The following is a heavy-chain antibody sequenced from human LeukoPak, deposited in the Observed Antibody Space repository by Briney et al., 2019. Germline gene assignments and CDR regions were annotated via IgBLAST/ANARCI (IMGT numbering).Heavy chain of an antibody. CDR3: ARDSFPCTNGVCYPPPEYYYYYYYMDV. D-gene: IGHD2-8*01. CDR1: GGSISSYY. J-gene: IGHJ6*03. Sequence: SETLPLTCTVSGGSISSYYWSWIRQPAGKGLEWIGRIYTSGSTNYNPSLKSRVTMSVDTSKNQFSLKLSSVTAADTAVYYCARDSFPCTNGVCYPPPEYYYYYYYMDVWGKGTTVTVSS. CDR2: IYTSGST. V-gene: IGHV4-4*07.